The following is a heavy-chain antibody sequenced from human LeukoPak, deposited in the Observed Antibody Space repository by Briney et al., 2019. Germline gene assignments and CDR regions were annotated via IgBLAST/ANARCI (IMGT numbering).Heavy chain of an antibody. D-gene: IGHD3-3*01. J-gene: IGHJ6*02. CDR2: ISSSGGTI. Sequence: GGSLRLSCAASGFTFSDYYMSWIRQAPGKGLEWVSYISSSGGTIYYADSVKGRFTISRDNAKNSLYLQMNSLRAEDTAVYYCASLLYDFWSGYPWAGMDVWGQGTTVTVSS. CDR1: GFTFSDYY. V-gene: IGHV3-11*01. CDR3: ASLLYDFWSGYPWAGMDV.